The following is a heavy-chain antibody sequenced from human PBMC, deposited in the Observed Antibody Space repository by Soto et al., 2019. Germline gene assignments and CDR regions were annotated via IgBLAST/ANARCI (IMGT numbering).Heavy chain of an antibody. V-gene: IGHV3-7*03. CDR3: AKELERPPLYGMDV. Sequence: PGGSLRLSCVASGFTFSRYWMSWARQAPGKGPEWVANIKHDAGEKYYADSVKGRFIISRDNAENSLYLHMNSLRAEDTAVYYCAKELERPPLYGMDVWGQGTTVTAP. CDR2: IKHDAGEK. CDR1: GFTFSRYW. J-gene: IGHJ6*02. D-gene: IGHD1-1*01.